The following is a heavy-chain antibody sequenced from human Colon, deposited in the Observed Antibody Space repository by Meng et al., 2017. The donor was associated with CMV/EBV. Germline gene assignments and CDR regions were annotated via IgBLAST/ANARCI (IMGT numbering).Heavy chain of an antibody. J-gene: IGHJ4*02. D-gene: IGHD4-17*01. CDR3: ATDYGDYYFDR. V-gene: IGHV4-39*07. CDR2: IYYSGYT. Sequence: LHLHGSDPGLVRPSVPLSSTSTVPGGSISRDSYSSGWLRPPPGKGLEWSGNIYYSGYTSYTPSLKSRLTISVDTSKNQFSLKLTSVTAAATAVYYCATDYGDYYFDRWGQGTLVTVSS. CDR1: GGSISRDSYS.